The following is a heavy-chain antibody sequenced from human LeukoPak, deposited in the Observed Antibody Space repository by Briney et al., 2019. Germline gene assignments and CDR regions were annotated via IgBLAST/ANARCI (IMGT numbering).Heavy chain of an antibody. CDR1: GYSFTSYW. CDR3: ARLDTAMAPGSAFDI. J-gene: IGHJ3*02. D-gene: IGHD5-18*01. V-gene: IGHV5-51*01. CDR2: IYPGDSDT. Sequence: GESLKISCKGSGYSFTSYWIDWVRQMPGKGLEWMGIIYPGDSDTRYSPSFQGQVTISADKSISTAYLQWSSLKASDTAMYYCARLDTAMAPGSAFDIWGQGTMVTVSS.